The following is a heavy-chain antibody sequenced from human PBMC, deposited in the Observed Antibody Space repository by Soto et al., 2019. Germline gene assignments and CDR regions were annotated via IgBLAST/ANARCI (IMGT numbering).Heavy chain of an antibody. V-gene: IGHV5-51*01. J-gene: IGHJ3*02. Sequence: GEALKLSCKGAGYSFTSYWIGWVRQMPGKGLEWMGIIYPGDSDTRYSPSFQGQVTISADKSISTAYLQWSSLKASDTAMYYCARPSYYDILTGYYSVGAFDIWGQGTMVTVSS. CDR3: ARPSYYDILTGYYSVGAFDI. CDR1: GYSFTSYW. D-gene: IGHD3-9*01. CDR2: IYPGDSDT.